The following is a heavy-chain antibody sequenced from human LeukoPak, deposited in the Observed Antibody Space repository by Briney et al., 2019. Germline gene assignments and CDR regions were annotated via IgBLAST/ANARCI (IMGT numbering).Heavy chain of an antibody. D-gene: IGHD2-2*01. CDR1: GGSISSTSYY. J-gene: IGHJ5*02. CDR3: ARDVGSCYGFGCWFDP. V-gene: IGHV4-61*02. Sequence: SETLSLTCTVSGGSISSTSYYWTWIRQPAGKGLEWLGRIYISGSTNYNPSLKSRVTISVDTSKNQFSLRLSSVTAADTAVYYCARDVGSCYGFGCWFDPWGQGTLVTVSS. CDR2: IYISGST.